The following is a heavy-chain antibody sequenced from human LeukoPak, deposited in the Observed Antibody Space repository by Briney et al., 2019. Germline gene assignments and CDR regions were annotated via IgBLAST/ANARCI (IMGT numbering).Heavy chain of an antibody. CDR3: AREGRQYYYDSSGYYYLN. D-gene: IGHD3-22*01. Sequence: ASVKVSCKASGYTFTSNYIHWVRQAPGQGLEWMGIINPSGGSTSYAQKFQGRVTMTRDTSTSTVYMELSSLRSEDTAVYYCAREGRQYYYDSSGYYYLNWGQGTLVTVSS. CDR1: GYTFTSNY. J-gene: IGHJ4*02. V-gene: IGHV1-46*01. CDR2: INPSGGST.